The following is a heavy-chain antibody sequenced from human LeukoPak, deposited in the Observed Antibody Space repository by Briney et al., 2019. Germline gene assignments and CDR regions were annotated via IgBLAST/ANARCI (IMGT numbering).Heavy chain of an antibody. V-gene: IGHV1-2*02. J-gene: IGHJ5*02. D-gene: IGHD2-2*02. CDR1: GYTFTGYY. CDR2: INPNSGGT. Sequence: ASVKVSCKASGYTFTGYYMHWVRQAPGQGLESMGWINPNSGGTNYAQKFQGRVTMTRDTSISTAYMELSRLRSDDTAVYYCARGRRALIYCSSTSCYTGDWFDPWGQGTLVTVSS. CDR3: ARGRRALIYCSSTSCYTGDWFDP.